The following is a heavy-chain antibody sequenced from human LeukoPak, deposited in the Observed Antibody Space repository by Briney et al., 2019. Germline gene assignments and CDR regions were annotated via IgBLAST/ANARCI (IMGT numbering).Heavy chain of an antibody. J-gene: IGHJ4*02. CDR1: GYTFTSYG. V-gene: IGHV1-18*01. CDR3: ARDYYYDSSGYYPLFGY. Sequence: ASVKVSCKASGYTFTSYGISWVRQAPGQGLEWMGWISAYNGNTNYAQKLQGRVTMTTDTSTNTAYMELRSLRSDDTAVYYCARDYYYDSSGYYPLFGYWGQGTLVTVSS. D-gene: IGHD3-22*01. CDR2: ISAYNGNT.